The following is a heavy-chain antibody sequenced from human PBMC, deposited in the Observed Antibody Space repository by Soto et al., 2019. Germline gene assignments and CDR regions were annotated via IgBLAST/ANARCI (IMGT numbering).Heavy chain of an antibody. J-gene: IGHJ4*02. V-gene: IGHV3-9*01. Sequence: VQLVESGGGLVQPGRSLRLSCAASGFTFDDYAMHWVRQAPGKGLEWVSGISWNSGSIGYADSVKGRFTISRDNAKNSLYLQMNSLRAEDTALYYCAKDMEVPAAMRAFDYWGQGTLVTVSS. D-gene: IGHD2-2*01. CDR2: ISWNSGSI. CDR3: AKDMEVPAAMRAFDY. CDR1: GFTFDDYA.